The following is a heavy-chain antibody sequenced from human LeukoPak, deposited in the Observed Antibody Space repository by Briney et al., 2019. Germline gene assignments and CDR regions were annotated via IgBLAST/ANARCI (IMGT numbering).Heavy chain of an antibody. CDR3: ARGVDV. Sequence: GGSLRLSCAASGFTFNSYWMNWVRQAPGKGLEWVANIKEDGSEKYYVDSVKGRFTISRDNAKNSLYMQMNSLRAEDTAVYYCARGVDVWGQGTTVTVS. CDR2: IKEDGSEK. CDR1: GFTFNSYW. J-gene: IGHJ6*02. V-gene: IGHV3-7*04.